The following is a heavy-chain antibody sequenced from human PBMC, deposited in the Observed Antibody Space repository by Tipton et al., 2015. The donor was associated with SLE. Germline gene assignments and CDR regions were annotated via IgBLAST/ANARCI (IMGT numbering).Heavy chain of an antibody. D-gene: IGHD6-6*01. CDR2: IYHSGST. CDR3: AAEYYSSSWIHPIDF. V-gene: IGHV4-38-2*01. J-gene: IGHJ4*02. CDR1: GYSLSSGYY. Sequence: TLSLTCAVSGYSLSSGYYWGWMRLPPGKGLEWVGPIYHSGSTYYNPSIGSRVTISVDMSKNQFSLKLTSVTAADTAVYYCAAEYYSSSWIHPIDFWGQGMLVTVSS.